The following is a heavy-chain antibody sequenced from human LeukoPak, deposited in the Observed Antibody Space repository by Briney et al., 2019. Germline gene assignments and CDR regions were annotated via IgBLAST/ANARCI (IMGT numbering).Heavy chain of an antibody. J-gene: IGHJ4*02. V-gene: IGHV4-34*01. CDR1: GGSFSGYY. D-gene: IGHD5-12*01. CDR3: ARVGSWLRFFDY. Sequence: SETLSLTCAVYGGSFSGYYWSWIRQPPRKGLEWIGEINHSGSTNYNPSLKSRVTISVDTSKNQFSLKLSSVTAADTAEYYCARVGSWLRFFDYWGQGTLVTVSS. CDR2: INHSGST.